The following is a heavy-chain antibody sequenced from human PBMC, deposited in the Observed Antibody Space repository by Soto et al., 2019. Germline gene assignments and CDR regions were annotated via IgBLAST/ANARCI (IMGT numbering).Heavy chain of an antibody. J-gene: IGHJ1*01. CDR1: GFTFSSYA. D-gene: IGHD2-15*01. CDR2: ISYDGSKK. V-gene: IGHV3-30-3*01. Sequence: GGSLRLSCAASGFTFSSYAMPGVRQAPGKGLEWVAVISYDGSKKYYADSVKGRFTISRDNSKNTLYLQMNSLRAEDTAVYYGAIDLPRGNTYSAITGMDSWAQRNLVPVSS. CDR3: AIDLPRGNTYSAITGMDS.